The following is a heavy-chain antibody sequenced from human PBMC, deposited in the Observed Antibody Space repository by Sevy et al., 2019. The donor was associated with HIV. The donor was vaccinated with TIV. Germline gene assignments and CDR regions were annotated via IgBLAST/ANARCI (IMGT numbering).Heavy chain of an antibody. D-gene: IGHD2-15*01. CDR2: IYSGGST. V-gene: IGHV3-53*01. J-gene: IGHJ5*02. CDR1: GFTVSSNY. CDR3: ARGGYCSGGSCYSKAWWFDP. Sequence: GGSLRLSCAASGFTVSSNYMSWVRQAPGKGLEWVSVIYSGGSTYYADSVKGRFTISRDSSKNTLYLQMNSLRAEDTAVDYCARGGYCSGGSCYSKAWWFDPWGQGTLVTVSS.